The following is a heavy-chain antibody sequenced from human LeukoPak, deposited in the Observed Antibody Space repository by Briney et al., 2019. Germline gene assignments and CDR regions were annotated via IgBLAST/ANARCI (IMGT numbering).Heavy chain of an antibody. CDR2: IKEDGSEK. CDR1: GFTFSSYW. CDR3: ARDPSSLRDSFDY. V-gene: IGHV3-7*01. J-gene: IGHJ4*02. Sequence: PGGSLRLSCAASGFTFSSYWMNWVRQAPGKGLEWVANIKEDGSEKYYVDSVKGRFTISRDNAKNSLYLLMNSLRAEDTAVYYCARDPSSLRDSFDYWGQGTLVTVSS.